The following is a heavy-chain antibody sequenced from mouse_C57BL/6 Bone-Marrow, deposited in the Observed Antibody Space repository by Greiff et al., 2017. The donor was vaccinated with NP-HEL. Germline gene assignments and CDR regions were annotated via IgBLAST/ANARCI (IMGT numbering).Heavy chain of an antibody. CDR1: GYAFTNYL. V-gene: IGHV1-54*01. D-gene: IGHD2-1*01. CDR3: ARRGVTTCPYAMDY. CDR2: INPGSGGT. Sequence: QVKLQQSGAELVRPGTSVKVSCKASGYAFTNYLIEWVKQRPGQGLEWIGVINPGSGGTNYNEKFKGKATLTADKSSSTAYMQLSSLTSEDSAVYFCARRGVTTCPYAMDYWGQGTSVTVSS. J-gene: IGHJ4*01.